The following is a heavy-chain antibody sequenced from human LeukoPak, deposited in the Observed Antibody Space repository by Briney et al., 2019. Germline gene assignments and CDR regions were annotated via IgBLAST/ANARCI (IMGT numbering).Heavy chain of an antibody. J-gene: IGHJ4*02. D-gene: IGHD3-10*01. CDR1: GFTFSNAW. V-gene: IGHV3-15*01. Sequence: GGSLRLSCAASGFTFSNAWMSWVRQAPGKGLEWVGRIKSKTDGGTTDYAAPVKGRFTISRDDSKNTLYLQMGSLRAEDMAVYCCARSWNYGSVSYFGYWGQGTLVTVSS. CDR3: ARSWNYGSVSYFGY. CDR2: IKSKTDGGTT.